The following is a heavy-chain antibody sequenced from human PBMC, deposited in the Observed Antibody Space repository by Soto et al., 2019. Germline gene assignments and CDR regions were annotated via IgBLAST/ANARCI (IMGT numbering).Heavy chain of an antibody. D-gene: IGHD2-15*01. CDR3: ARCLGVVVPRGVDY. CDR1: GYTFTSYG. J-gene: IGHJ4*02. V-gene: IGHV1-18*01. CDR2: ISAYNGNT. Sequence: ASVKVSCKASGYTFTSYGISWVRQAPGQGLEWMGWISAYNGNTNYAQKLQGRVTMTTDTSTSTAYMELRSLGSDDTAVYYCARCLGVVVPRGVDYWGQGTLVTVSS.